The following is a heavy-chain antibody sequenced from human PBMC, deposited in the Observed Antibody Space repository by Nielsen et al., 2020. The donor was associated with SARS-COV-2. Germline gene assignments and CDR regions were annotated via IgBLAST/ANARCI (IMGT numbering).Heavy chain of an antibody. CDR3: TLLQEHL. Sequence: GESLKISCTASGFTFSCSGMHWVRQAPGKGLEWVAVISYDGIYKYHADSVKGRFTTSRDNSENTLYLQMSSLHQGPIGLPPGTLLQEHLWG. J-gene: IGHJ6*01. CDR2: ISYDGIYK. CDR1: GFTFSCSG. V-gene: IGHV3-33*05.